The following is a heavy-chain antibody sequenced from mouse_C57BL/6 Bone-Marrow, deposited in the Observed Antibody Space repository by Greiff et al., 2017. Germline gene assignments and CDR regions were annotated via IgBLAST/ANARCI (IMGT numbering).Heavy chain of an antibody. CDR3: AIAYYYGSSYRVDWYFDV. CDR1: GYTFTSYW. CDR2: IHPSDSDT. J-gene: IGHJ1*03. D-gene: IGHD1-1*01. V-gene: IGHV1-74*01. Sequence: VQLQQPGAELVKPGASVKVSCKASGYTFTSYWMHWVKQRPGQGLEWIGRIHPSDSDTNYNQKFKGKATLTVDKSSSTAYMQLSSRTSEDSAVYYCAIAYYYGSSYRVDWYFDVWGTGTTVTVSS.